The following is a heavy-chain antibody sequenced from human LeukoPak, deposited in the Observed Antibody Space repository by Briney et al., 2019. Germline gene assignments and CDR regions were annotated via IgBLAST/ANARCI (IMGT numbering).Heavy chain of an antibody. V-gene: IGHV3-9*01. CDR2: ISWNSGSI. CDR3: AKDSGSYYAEYFQH. Sequence: GRSLRLSCAASGFTFDDYAMHWVRQAPGKGLEWVSGISWNSGSIGYADSVKGRFTISRDNAKNSLYLQMNSLRAEDTALYYCAKDSGSYYAEYFQHWGRAPWSPSPQ. J-gene: IGHJ1*01. CDR1: GFTFDDYA. D-gene: IGHD1-26*01.